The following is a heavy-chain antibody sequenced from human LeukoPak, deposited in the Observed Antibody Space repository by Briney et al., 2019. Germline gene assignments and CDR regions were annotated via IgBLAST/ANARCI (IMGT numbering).Heavy chain of an antibody. CDR3: ARVRYDILTGAFDI. Sequence: GASVKVSCKASGGTFSSYAISWVRQAPGQGLEWMGGIIPIFGTANYAQKFQGRVTTTADESTSTAYMELSSLRSEDTAVYYCARVRYDILTGAFDIWGQGTMVTVSS. J-gene: IGHJ3*02. V-gene: IGHV1-69*13. D-gene: IGHD3-9*01. CDR2: IIPIFGTA. CDR1: GGTFSSYA.